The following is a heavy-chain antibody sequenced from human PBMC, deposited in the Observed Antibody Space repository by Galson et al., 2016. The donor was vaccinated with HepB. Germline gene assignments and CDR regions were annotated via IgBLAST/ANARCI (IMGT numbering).Heavy chain of an antibody. Sequence: SLRLFCAASGFTLSSYALSWVRQAPGKGLEWVSAISNSGDNTFYADSVKGRFTISRDTSRNTLYLQMNSLRAEDTAIYYCAKDDGGFGGFDYWGQGTLVTVSS. CDR2: ISNSGDNT. V-gene: IGHV3-23*01. CDR1: GFTLSSYA. D-gene: IGHD3-10*01. J-gene: IGHJ4*02. CDR3: AKDDGGFGGFDY.